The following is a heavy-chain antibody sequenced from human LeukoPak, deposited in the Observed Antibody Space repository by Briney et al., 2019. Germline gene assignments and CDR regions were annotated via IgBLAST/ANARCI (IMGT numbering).Heavy chain of an antibody. D-gene: IGHD1-26*01. Sequence: PGGSLRLSCAASGFTFSSYWMSWVRQAPGKGLEWVANIKQDGSEKYYVDSVKGRFTISRDNSKNSLYLQMNSLRTEDTALYYCAKALSRWRRESAFDIWGQGTMVTVSS. CDR2: IKQDGSEK. J-gene: IGHJ3*02. CDR1: GFTFSSYW. CDR3: AKALSRWRRESAFDI. V-gene: IGHV3-7*03.